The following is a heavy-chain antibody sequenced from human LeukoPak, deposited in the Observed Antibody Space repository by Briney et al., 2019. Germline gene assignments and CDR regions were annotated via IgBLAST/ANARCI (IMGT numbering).Heavy chain of an antibody. V-gene: IGHV4-39*01. CDR3: ARQSQRWLPDY. J-gene: IGHJ4*02. Sequence: SETLSLTCTVSGGSISSSSYYWGWIRQPPGKGLEWIGSIYYSGSTYYNPSLKSRVTISVDTSKNQFSLKLSSVTAADTAVYYCARQSQRWLPDYWGQGTLVTVSS. D-gene: IGHD5-24*01. CDR2: IYYSGST. CDR1: GGSISSSSYY.